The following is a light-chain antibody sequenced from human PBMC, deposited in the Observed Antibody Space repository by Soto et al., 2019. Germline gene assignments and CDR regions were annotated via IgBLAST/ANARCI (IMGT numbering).Light chain of an antibody. J-gene: IGLJ1*01. CDR2: GNS. Sequence: VLTQPPSVSGAPGQRVTISCTGSSSNIGAGYDVHWYQQLPGTAPKLLIYGNSNRPSGVPDRFSGSKSGTSASLAITGLQAEDEADYYCQSYDSSLSGRYVFGTGTKVTVL. CDR1: SSNIGAGYD. V-gene: IGLV1-40*01. CDR3: QSYDSSLSGRYV.